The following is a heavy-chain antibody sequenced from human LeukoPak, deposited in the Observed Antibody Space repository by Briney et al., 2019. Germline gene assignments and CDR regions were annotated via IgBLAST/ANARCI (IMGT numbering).Heavy chain of an antibody. D-gene: IGHD3-10*01. CDR3: ARGRGEGRGIALIRGVRAPSYNWFDP. Sequence: TLSLTCTVSGGSISTYYWSWIRQPPGKGLEWIGYIYYSGSTSYNPSLKSRVTISVDTSKNQLSLKLTSVTAADTAVYYCARGRGEGRGIALIRGVRAPSYNWFDPWGHGTQVTVSS. V-gene: IGHV4-59*12. J-gene: IGHJ5*02. CDR2: IYYSGST. CDR1: GGSISTYY.